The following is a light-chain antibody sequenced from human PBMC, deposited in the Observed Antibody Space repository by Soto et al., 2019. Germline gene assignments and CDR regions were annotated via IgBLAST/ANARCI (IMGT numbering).Light chain of an antibody. J-gene: IGKJ3*01. CDR2: DAS. CDR3: QQYNNWPPFT. CDR1: QSISSW. Sequence: DIQMTQSPSTLSASVGDRVTITCRASQSISSWLAWYQQKPGKAPNLLIYDASSLESGVPSRFSGRGSGTEFTLTISSLQPDDFATYYCQQYNNWPPFTFGPGTKVDIK. V-gene: IGKV1-5*01.